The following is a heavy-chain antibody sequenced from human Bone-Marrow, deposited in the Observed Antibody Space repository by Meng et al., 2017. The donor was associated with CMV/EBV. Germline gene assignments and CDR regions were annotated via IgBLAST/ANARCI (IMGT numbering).Heavy chain of an antibody. CDR3: ARSAESGYYFDS. CDR1: GNTFTYRN. CDR2: ITIFNGDT. V-gene: IGHV1-45*01. J-gene: IGHJ4*02. Sequence: SVKVSCKASGNTFTYRNLHWVRQAPGHAPEWMGRITIFNGDTNYAQKFQERVTISRDRSINTAYMELSSPRSEDSAMYFCARSAESGYYFDSWGQGTLVTVSS. D-gene: IGHD5-12*01.